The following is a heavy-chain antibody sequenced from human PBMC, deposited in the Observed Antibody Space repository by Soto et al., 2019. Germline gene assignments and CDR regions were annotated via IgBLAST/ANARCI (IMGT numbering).Heavy chain of an antibody. CDR2: TYYRSRWYN. Sequence: SQTLSLTCAISGASVSSNSAAWNRIRQYPSRGLEWLGRTYYRSRWYNDYAVSVKSRMTINPGTSKTQFSLQLTSVTPEDTAVYCCGRGGSWNYGEFDYWGQGTLVTVSS. V-gene: IGHV6-1*01. CDR3: GRGGSWNYGEFDY. D-gene: IGHD1-7*01. J-gene: IGHJ4*02. CDR1: GASVSSNSAA.